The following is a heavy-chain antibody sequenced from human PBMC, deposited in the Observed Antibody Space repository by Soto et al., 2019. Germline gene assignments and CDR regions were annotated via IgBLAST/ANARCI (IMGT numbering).Heavy chain of an antibody. D-gene: IGHD2-8*01. Sequence: PGGSLRLSCEAATIAFTFRSSVMHWVRLVPGKGLEWLAVISHDGDDQYYADSVKGRFTVSRGNVRNILYLPMNSLRSEDTALYYCAKDSVRKATFDYWGQGTLVTVSS. CDR1: TIAFTFRSSV. CDR2: ISHDGDDQ. CDR3: AKDSVRKATFDY. J-gene: IGHJ4*02. V-gene: IGHV3-30*18.